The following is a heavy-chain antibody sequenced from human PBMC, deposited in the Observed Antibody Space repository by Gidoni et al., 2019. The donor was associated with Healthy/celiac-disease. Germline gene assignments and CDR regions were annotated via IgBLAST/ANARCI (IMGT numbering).Heavy chain of an antibody. D-gene: IGHD2-15*01. CDR1: GCSFSSGGYY. Sequence: QVQLQESGPGLVKPSQTLSLTCTVSGCSFSSGGYYWSWIRQHPGKGLEWIGYIYYSGSTYYNPSLKSRVTISVDTSKNQFSLKLSSVTAADTAVYYCARTPQLGYCSGGSCYSVSAFDIWGQGTMVTVSS. CDR2: IYYSGST. J-gene: IGHJ3*02. V-gene: IGHV4-31*03. CDR3: ARTPQLGYCSGGSCYSVSAFDI.